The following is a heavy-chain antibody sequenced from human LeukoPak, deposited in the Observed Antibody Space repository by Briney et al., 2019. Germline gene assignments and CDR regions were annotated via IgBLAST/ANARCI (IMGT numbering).Heavy chain of an antibody. CDR1: GFTFSSYA. CDR2: ISGSGGST. CDR3: AKSDCSSTSCYFGLHAFDI. D-gene: IGHD2-2*01. J-gene: IGHJ3*02. V-gene: IGHV3-23*01. Sequence: GGSLRLSCAASGFTFSSYAMSWVRQAPGKGLEWVSAISGSGGSTYYADSVKGRFTTSRDNSKNTLYLQMNSLRAEDTAVYYCAKSDCSSTSCYFGLHAFDIWGQGTMVTVSS.